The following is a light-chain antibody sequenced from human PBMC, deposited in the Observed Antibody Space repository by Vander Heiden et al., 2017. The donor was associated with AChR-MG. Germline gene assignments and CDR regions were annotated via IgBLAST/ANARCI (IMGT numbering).Light chain of an antibody. CDR2: HAS. CDR3: HQFHSYSLT. J-gene: IGKJ1*01. V-gene: IGKV1-5*01. Sequence: DVHLTQSPTTLSASVGDRVTITCRASQNIKYRLAWYQHQPGKAPKLLIYHASNLERGVPSRFSGSGSGTEFSLTISDPQPDDFATYYCHQFHSYSLTFGQGTKVEIK. CDR1: QNIKYR.